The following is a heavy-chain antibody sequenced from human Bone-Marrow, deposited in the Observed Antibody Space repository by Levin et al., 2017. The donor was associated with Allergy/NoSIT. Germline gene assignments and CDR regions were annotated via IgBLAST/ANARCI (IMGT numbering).Heavy chain of an antibody. D-gene: IGHD1-26*01. CDR3: AKGFGSGSYYDAFDI. V-gene: IGHV3-23*01. CDR2: ISVSGGST. Sequence: GGSLRLSCAASGFTFSSYAMSWVRQAPGKGLEWVSAISVSGGSTYYADSVKGRFTISRDNSKNTLYLQMNSLRAEDTAVYYCAKGFGSGSYYDAFDIWGQGTMVTVSS. J-gene: IGHJ3*02. CDR1: GFTFSSYA.